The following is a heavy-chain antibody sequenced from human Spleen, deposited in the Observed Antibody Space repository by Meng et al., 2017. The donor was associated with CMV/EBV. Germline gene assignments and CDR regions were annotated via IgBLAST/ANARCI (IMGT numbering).Heavy chain of an antibody. CDR2: ISAYTGNA. CDR1: GYTFASYG. Sequence: ASVKVSCKASGYTFASYGISWVRQAPGHGLEWMGWISAYTGNANYAQKFQGRVTVTTDTSTTTANMELRSLRFDDTAVYYCARGRPEWGLLTDPFDYWGQGTLVTVSS. J-gene: IGHJ4*02. D-gene: IGHD2-15*01. CDR3: ARGRPEWGLLTDPFDY. V-gene: IGHV1-18*01.